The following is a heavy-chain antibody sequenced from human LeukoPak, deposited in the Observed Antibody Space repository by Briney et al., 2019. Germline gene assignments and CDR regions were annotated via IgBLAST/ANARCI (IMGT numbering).Heavy chain of an antibody. Sequence: GGSLRLSCAASGFTFSSYAMSWVRQAPGKGLEWVSAISGSGGSTYYADSVKGRFTISRDNSKNTLYLQMNSLRAEDTAVYYCAKGITRGYYYDSSGYLDPARFAFDIWGQGTMVTVSS. CDR1: GFTFSSYA. CDR3: AKGITRGYYYDSSGYLDPARFAFDI. D-gene: IGHD3-22*01. CDR2: ISGSGGST. J-gene: IGHJ3*02. V-gene: IGHV3-23*01.